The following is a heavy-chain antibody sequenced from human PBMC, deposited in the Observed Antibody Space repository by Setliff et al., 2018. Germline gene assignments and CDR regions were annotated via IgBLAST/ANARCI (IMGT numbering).Heavy chain of an antibody. V-gene: IGHV4-4*02. CDR3: AKGGGRCHADA. CDR2: IYHDGNS. Sequence: SETLSLTCAVSGVSINSPYWWGWVRQSPGKGLEWIGEIYHDGNSNFNPSVHYSPSLKSRVTMSIDKSNNQFSLKLTPVTAADTAVYYCAKGGGRCHADAWGQGILVTV. D-gene: IGHD2-15*01. CDR1: GVSINSPYW. J-gene: IGHJ5*02.